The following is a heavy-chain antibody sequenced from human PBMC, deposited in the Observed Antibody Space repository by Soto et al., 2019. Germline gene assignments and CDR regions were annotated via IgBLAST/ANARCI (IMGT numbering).Heavy chain of an antibody. V-gene: IGHV3-30-3*01. J-gene: IGHJ4*02. Sequence: GGSLRLSCTASEFSFSSYAMHWIRQSPGKGLEWVAVISFNGNSLHYADSVKDRFTISRDNSKSTLYLQMNNMRTEDTAVYYCARTFDTITYYFDYWGQGTLVTVSS. CDR2: ISFNGNSL. CDR1: EFSFSSYA. CDR3: ARTFDTITYYFDY. D-gene: IGHD3-9*01.